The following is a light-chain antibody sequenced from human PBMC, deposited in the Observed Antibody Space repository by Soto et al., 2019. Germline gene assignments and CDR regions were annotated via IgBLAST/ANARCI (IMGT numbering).Light chain of an antibody. CDR1: EDISTW. Sequence: DIQMTQSPSSVSASVGDRVTITCRSSEDISTWLAWYQQKPGKAPKLLIYAASSLQSGVPSRFSGSGSGTEFTLTISSLQPDDFATYYCQDYSPYSWTFGQGTKVDIK. CDR3: QDYSPYSWT. CDR2: AAS. V-gene: IGKV1-12*01. J-gene: IGKJ1*01.